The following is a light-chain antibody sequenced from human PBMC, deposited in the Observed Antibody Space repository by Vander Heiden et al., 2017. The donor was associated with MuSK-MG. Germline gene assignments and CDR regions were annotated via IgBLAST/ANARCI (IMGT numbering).Light chain of an antibody. J-gene: IGKJ2*01. CDR1: QDISNY. V-gene: IGKV1-33*01. CDR3: QQYANLAYT. Sequence: DIQMTQSPSSLSASVGDRVTITCQASQDISNYLNWYQQKPGKAPKLLIYDASNLETGVPSRFSGSGSGTDFTFTISSLQPEDIATYYCQQYANLAYTFGQWTKLEIK. CDR2: DAS.